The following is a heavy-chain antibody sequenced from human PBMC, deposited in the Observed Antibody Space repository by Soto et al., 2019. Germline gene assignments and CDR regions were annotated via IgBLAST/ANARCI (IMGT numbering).Heavy chain of an antibody. J-gene: IGHJ4*02. Sequence: SETLSLTCTVSGGSISSYYWSWIRQPPGKGLEWIGYISYSGSTNYNPSLKSRVTISVDTSKNQFSLKLSSVTAADTAVDYCARYGYSSSWYENYFDYWRRGTLVTASS. CDR1: GGSISSYY. CDR3: ARYGYSSSWYENYFDY. V-gene: IGHV4-59*01. D-gene: IGHD6-13*01. CDR2: ISYSGST.